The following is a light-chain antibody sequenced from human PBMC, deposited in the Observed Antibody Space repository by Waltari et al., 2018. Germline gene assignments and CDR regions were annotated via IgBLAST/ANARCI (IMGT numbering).Light chain of an antibody. CDR1: SSDVGSYNL. V-gene: IGLV2-23*02. Sequence: QSALTQPASVSGSPGQSITISCTGTSSDVGSYNLVSWYQQHPGKAPKLMIYEVSKRPPGVSNRFSGSKSGNTASLTISGLQAEDEADYYCCSYAGSSIPFGGGTKLTVL. CDR2: EVS. J-gene: IGLJ2*01. CDR3: CSYAGSSIP.